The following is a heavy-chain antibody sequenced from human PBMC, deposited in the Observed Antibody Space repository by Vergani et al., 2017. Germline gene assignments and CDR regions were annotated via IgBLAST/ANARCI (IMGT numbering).Heavy chain of an antibody. CDR3: ARHLRXLARNDVFDI. V-gene: IGHV4-39*01. Sequence: QLQLQESGPRLVKPSETLALTCSLSGMSISNNNYYWGWIRQPPGKGLEWIGSVYDSRNNHYSPSLKSRVSISVDTSKIHFSLNLTSVTAADTAVYYCARHLRXLARNDVFDIWGHGTLVTVSS. J-gene: IGHJ3*02. D-gene: IGHD1-14*01. CDR2: VYDSRNN. CDR1: GMSISNNNYY.